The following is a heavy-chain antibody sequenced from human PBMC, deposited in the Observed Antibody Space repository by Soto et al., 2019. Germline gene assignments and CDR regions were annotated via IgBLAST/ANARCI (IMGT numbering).Heavy chain of an antibody. Sequence: GASVKVSCKASGGTFSSYAISRVRQGPGQGLEWMGGIIPIFGTANYAQKFQGRVTITADESTSTAYMELSSLRSEDTAVYYCAREAGYDFYYYYGMDVWGQGTTVTVSS. J-gene: IGHJ6*02. D-gene: IGHD5-12*01. CDR3: AREAGYDFYYYYGMDV. V-gene: IGHV1-69*01. CDR1: GGTFSSYA. CDR2: IIPIFGTA.